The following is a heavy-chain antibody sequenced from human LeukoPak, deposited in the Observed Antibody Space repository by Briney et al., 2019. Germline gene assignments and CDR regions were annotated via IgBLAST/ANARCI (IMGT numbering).Heavy chain of an antibody. J-gene: IGHJ5*02. D-gene: IGHD6-19*01. CDR2: IDAANGNT. Sequence: ASVKVSCMTSGFTFTTYTMHWVRQAPGQRLEWMGWIDAANGNTQYSQKFQGRVTITRDTSASTAYMELSSLRSEDTAVYYCARGAPIRVAVAATFDPWGQGTLVTVPS. V-gene: IGHV1-3*01. CDR3: ARGAPIRVAVAATFDP. CDR1: GFTFTTYT.